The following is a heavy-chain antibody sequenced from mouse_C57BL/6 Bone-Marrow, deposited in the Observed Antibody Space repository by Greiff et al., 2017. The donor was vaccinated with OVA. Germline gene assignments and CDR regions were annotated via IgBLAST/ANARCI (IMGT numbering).Heavy chain of an antibody. D-gene: IGHD1-1*02. CDR1: GYTFTSYW. CDR3: ARGIMGVYYFDY. CDR2: IHPNSGST. V-gene: IGHV1-64*01. J-gene: IGHJ2*01. Sequence: QVQLQQPGAELVKPGASVKLSCKDSGYTFTSYWMHWVKQRPGQGLEWIGMIHPNSGSTNYNEKFKSKATLTVDKSSSTAYMQLSSLTSEDSAVYYCARGIMGVYYFDYWGQGTTLTVSS.